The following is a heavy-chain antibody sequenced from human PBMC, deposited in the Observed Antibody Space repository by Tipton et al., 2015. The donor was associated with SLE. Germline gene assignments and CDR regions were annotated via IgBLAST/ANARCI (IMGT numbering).Heavy chain of an antibody. Sequence: SLRLSCAVSGFTYSTYWMHWVRQAPGKGLVWVSGTKSDGNITSYADSVKGRFTISRDNDKNTLYLQMHSLRAEDTAVYYCALGAFDVWGQGTTVTVSS. J-gene: IGHJ3*01. V-gene: IGHV3-74*01. D-gene: IGHD7-27*01. CDR1: GFTYSTYW. CDR3: ALGAFDV. CDR2: TKSDGNIT.